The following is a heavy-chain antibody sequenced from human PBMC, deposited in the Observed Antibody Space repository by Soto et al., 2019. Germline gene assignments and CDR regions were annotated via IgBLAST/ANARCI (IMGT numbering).Heavy chain of an antibody. CDR3: ARGPIGYTFEYYYGMDV. CDR2: ISAYNGNT. V-gene: IGHV1-18*01. CDR1: GYTFTSYG. Sequence: ASVKVSCKASGYTFTSYGISWVRQAPGQGLEWMGWISAYNGNTNYAQKLQGRVTMTTDTSTSTAYMELRSLRSDDTAVYYCARGPIGYTFEYYYGMDVWGQGTTVTVPS. D-gene: IGHD5-18*01. J-gene: IGHJ6*02.